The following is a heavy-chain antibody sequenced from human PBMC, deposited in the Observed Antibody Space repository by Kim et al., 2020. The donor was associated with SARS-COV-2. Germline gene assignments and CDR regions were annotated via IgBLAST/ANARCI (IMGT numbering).Heavy chain of an antibody. V-gene: IGHV4-31*02. CDR3: AAIVVVPAVLGYGMDV. Sequence: YLKSRVTISVETSKNQFSLKLSSVTAADTAVYYCAAIVVVPAVLGYGMDVWGQGTTVTVSS. J-gene: IGHJ6*02. D-gene: IGHD2-2*01.